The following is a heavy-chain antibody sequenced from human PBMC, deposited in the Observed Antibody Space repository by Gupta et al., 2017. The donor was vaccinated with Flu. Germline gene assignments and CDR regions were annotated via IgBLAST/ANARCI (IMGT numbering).Heavy chain of an antibody. Sequence: QVQLQESGPGLVRPSRTLSLTCAVSGGSIRSSNWWSWVRQPPGKGLEGIGEIYHSGSTNYNPSLKSRLTISVDKTKNHFSLKQSSVTAADTAVYYCASYDSSGGALDYWGQGTLVTVSS. CDR2: IYHSGST. D-gene: IGHD3-22*01. CDR3: ASYDSSGGALDY. CDR1: GGSIRSSNW. V-gene: IGHV4-4*02. J-gene: IGHJ4*02.